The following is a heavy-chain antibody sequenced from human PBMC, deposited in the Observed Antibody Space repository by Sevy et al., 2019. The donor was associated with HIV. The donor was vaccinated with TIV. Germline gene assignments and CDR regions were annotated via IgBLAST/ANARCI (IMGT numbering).Heavy chain of an antibody. CDR3: ARDRYYDASGYDYYYYGMDV. CDR2: IDSGGST. Sequence: GGSLRLSCEASGFTVSVNYMAWVRLAPGKGLEWVSLIDSGGSTYYADSVKGRFTISRDNAKNTLYLQMNPLRAEDTAGDFCARDRYYDASGYDYYYYGMDVWGQGTTVTVSS. J-gene: IGHJ6*02. V-gene: IGHV3-66*01. D-gene: IGHD3-22*01. CDR1: GFTVSVNY.